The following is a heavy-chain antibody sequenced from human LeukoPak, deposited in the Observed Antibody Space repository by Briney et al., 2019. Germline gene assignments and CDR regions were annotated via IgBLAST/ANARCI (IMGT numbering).Heavy chain of an antibody. V-gene: IGHV3-64*01. CDR3: AREKRYCRVGSCYSYYMGV. J-gene: IGHJ6*04. CDR1: GFTLSSYA. D-gene: IGHD2-15*01. CDR2: ISSNGGST. Sequence: GGSLRLSCAASGFTLSSYAMHWVRQAPGKGLEYASAISSNGGSTYYANSVKGRFTISRDNSKNTLYLQMGSLRDEDMVVYYCAREKRYCRVGSCYSYYMGVWGKGTTVTISS.